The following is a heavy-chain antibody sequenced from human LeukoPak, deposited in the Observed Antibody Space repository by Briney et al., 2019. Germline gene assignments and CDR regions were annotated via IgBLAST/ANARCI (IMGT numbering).Heavy chain of an antibody. V-gene: IGHV1-69*04. Sequence: SVKVSCKASEGTFSSYAISWVRQAPGQGLEWMGRIIPILGIANYAQKFQGRVTITADKSTSTAHMELSSLRSEDTAVYYCARGDYYDSSGYYPTFFDYWGQGTLVTVSS. CDR3: ARGDYYDSSGYYPTFFDY. D-gene: IGHD3-22*01. CDR1: EGTFSSYA. J-gene: IGHJ4*02. CDR2: IIPILGIA.